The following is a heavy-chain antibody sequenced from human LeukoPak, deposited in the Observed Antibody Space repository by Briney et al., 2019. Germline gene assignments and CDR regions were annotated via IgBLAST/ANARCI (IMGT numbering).Heavy chain of an antibody. V-gene: IGHV3-15*01. D-gene: IGHD3-10*01. Sequence: PGGSLRLSCVASGFDFSSHAMTWVRQAPGKGLEWVGRIKSKTDGGTTDYAAPVKGRFTISRDASKDTLYLQMSSLKTEDTAMYYCSTEELITMVRGVKYYFDYWGQGTLVTVSS. CDR3: STEELITMVRGVKYYFDY. CDR1: GFDFSSHA. CDR2: IKSKTDGGTT. J-gene: IGHJ4*02.